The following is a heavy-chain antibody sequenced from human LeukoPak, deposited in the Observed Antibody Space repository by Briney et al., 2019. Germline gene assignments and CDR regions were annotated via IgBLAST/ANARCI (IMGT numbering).Heavy chain of an antibody. V-gene: IGHV3-23*01. D-gene: IGHD5-12*01. J-gene: IGHJ4*02. CDR3: ATRGYSGYDAAGDY. Sequence: GGSLRLSCAASGFTFSSYGMSWVRQAPGKGLEWVSAISGSGGSTYYADSVKGRFTISRDNSKNTLYLQMNSLRAEDTAVYYCATRGYSGYDAAGDYWGQGTLVTVSS. CDR2: ISGSGGST. CDR1: GFTFSSYG.